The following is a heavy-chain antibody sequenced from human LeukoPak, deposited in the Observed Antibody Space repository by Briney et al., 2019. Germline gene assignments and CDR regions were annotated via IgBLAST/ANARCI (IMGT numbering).Heavy chain of an antibody. J-gene: IGHJ4*02. Sequence: SETLSLTCAVYGGSLSGYSWSWIRQPPGKGLEWIGEINHSGSTNYNTSLKSRVTISVDTSKSQFPLKLRSVTAADTAVYYCARGLSRLPSGGYWGQGTLVTVSS. CDR2: INHSGST. CDR3: ARGLSRLPSGGY. CDR1: GGSLSGYS. V-gene: IGHV4-34*01. D-gene: IGHD4-11*01.